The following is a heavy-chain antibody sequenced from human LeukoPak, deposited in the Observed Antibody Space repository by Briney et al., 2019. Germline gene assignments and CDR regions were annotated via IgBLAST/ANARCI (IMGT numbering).Heavy chain of an antibody. CDR2: IYYSGST. D-gene: IGHD6-13*01. Sequence: SETLSLTCTVSGGSISSYYWSWIRQPPGKGLEWIGYIYYSGSTNYNPSLKSRVTISVDTSKNQFSLKLSSVTAADTAVYYCARALFNPLYSSSWYGGWFDPWGQGTLVTVSS. V-gene: IGHV4-59*01. CDR3: ARALFNPLYSSSWYGGWFDP. J-gene: IGHJ5*02. CDR1: GGSISSYY.